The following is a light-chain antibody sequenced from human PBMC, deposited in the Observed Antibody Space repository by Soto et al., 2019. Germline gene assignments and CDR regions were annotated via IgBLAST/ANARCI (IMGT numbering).Light chain of an antibody. J-gene: IGKJ1*01. Sequence: EIVLTQSPGTLSLSPGERATLSCRASQSVSGSFLAWYQQKPGQAPRLLIYSASSRATGIPDRFSGSGSGTDFTLTISRLEPEDFAGYYCQQYGSSQWTFGQGTKVEIK. CDR3: QQYGSSQWT. CDR1: QSVSGSF. V-gene: IGKV3-20*01. CDR2: SAS.